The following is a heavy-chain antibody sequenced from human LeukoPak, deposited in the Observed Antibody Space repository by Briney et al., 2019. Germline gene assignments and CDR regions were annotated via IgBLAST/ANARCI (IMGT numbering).Heavy chain of an antibody. CDR1: GFTFSSYS. V-gene: IGHV3-48*04. CDR3: ARAYSYGFPSTFDY. D-gene: IGHD5-18*01. Sequence: PGGSLRLSCAASGFTFSSYSMNWVRQAPGKGLEWVSYISSSGSTIYYADSVKGRFTISRDNAKNSLYLQMNSLRAEDTAVYYCARAYSYGFPSTFDYWGQGTLVTVS. J-gene: IGHJ4*02. CDR2: ISSSGSTI.